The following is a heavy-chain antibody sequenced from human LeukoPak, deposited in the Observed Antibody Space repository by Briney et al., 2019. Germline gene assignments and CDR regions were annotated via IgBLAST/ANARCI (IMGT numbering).Heavy chain of an antibody. V-gene: IGHV1-2*02. CDR2: INPSSGGT. CDR3: ARALVPDS. D-gene: IGHD2-8*02. CDR1: GYSFNAYY. J-gene: IGHJ4*02. Sequence: SVKVSCKAFGYSFNAYYMHWVRQAPGQGPEWMGWINPSSGGTNYAQKFQGRVTLTRDTSITTSYMELSRLTSDDTAMYYCARALVPDSWGQGTLVTVSS.